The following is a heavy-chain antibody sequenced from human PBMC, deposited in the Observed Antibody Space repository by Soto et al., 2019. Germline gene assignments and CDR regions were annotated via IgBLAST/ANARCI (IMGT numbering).Heavy chain of an antibody. CDR2: ISYDGSNK. V-gene: IGHV3-30*18. CDR1: GFTFSSYG. CDR3: AKPPDYNWNDY. Sequence: GGSLILSCAASGFTFSSYGMHWVRQAPGKGLEWVAVISYDGSNKYYADSVKGRFTISRDNSKNTLYLQMNSLRAEDTAVYYCAKPPDYNWNDYWGEGT. J-gene: IGHJ4*02. D-gene: IGHD1-20*01.